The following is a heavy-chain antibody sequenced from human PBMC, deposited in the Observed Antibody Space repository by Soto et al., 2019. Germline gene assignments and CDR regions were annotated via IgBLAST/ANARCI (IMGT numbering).Heavy chain of an antibody. D-gene: IGHD1-1*01. CDR3: AHEQSGRGTEPFDY. CDR1: GFSLSTSGVG. CDR2: IYWSDDK. V-gene: IGHV2-5*01. J-gene: IGHJ4*02. Sequence: QITLKESGPTLVKPTQTLTLTCSFSGFSLSTSGVGVGWVRQAPGEAPQWLALIYWSDDKRYTPSLKTRLTVTKDTSKNQVVLTMTNMDPVDTATYFCAHEQSGRGTEPFDYWGPGIRVTVSS.